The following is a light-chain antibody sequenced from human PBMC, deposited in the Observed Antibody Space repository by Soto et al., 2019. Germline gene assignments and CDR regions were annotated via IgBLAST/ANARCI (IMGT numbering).Light chain of an antibody. CDR1: SSDVGSYNL. V-gene: IGLV2-23*01. CDR3: CTYAGSSTPVV. Sequence: QSALTQPASVSGSPGQSITISCTGTSSDVGSYNLVSWYQQYPGKAPKLMIYEGNKRPSGVSNRFSGSKSGNTASLTISGLQSEDEADYYCCTYAGSSTPVVFGGGTKLTVL. CDR2: EGN. J-gene: IGLJ2*01.